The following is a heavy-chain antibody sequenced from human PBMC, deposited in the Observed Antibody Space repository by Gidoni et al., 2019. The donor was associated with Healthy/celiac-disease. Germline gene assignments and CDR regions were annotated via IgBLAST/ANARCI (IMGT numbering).Heavy chain of an antibody. CDR3: ARAQGAHCSSTSCYYGMDV. V-gene: IGHV3-30*04. Sequence: VQLVEPGGGVVRPGRSLRLACAASGFTFSCYVMHGVRQAPGKGLEWVAVISYDGSNKYYADSVKGRFTISRDNSKNTLYLQMNSLRAEDTAVYYCARAQGAHCSSTSCYYGMDVWGQGTTVTVSS. CDR1: GFTFSCYV. J-gene: IGHJ6*02. CDR2: ISYDGSNK. D-gene: IGHD2-2*01.